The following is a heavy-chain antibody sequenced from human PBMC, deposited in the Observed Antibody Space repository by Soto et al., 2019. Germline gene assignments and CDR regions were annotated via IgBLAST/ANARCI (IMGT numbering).Heavy chain of an antibody. CDR1: GFTFSNAW. CDR2: IKSKTDGGTT. V-gene: IGHV3-15*01. D-gene: IGHD4-17*01. J-gene: IGHJ4*02. CDR3: TTATWTTVTTVDY. Sequence: PGGSLRLSCAASGFTFSNAWMSWVRQAPGKGLEWVGRIKSKTDGGTTDYAAPVKGRFTISRDDSKNTLYLQMNSLKTEDTAVYYCTTATWTTVTTVDYLAQGTLVTVSS.